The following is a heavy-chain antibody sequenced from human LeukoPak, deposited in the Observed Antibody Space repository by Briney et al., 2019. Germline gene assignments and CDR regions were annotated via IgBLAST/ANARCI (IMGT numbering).Heavy chain of an antibody. CDR3: ATSTAAGTNAFDI. CDR2: TYYRSKWYN. V-gene: IGHV6-1*01. D-gene: IGHD6-13*01. CDR1: GDSVSSNSAA. J-gene: IGHJ3*02. Sequence: SRTLSLTCVISGDSVSSNSAAWNWIRQSPSRGLEWLGRTYYRSKWYNDYAVSVKSRITISPDTSKNQFSLQLNSVTPEDTAVYYCATSTAAGTNAFDIWGQGTMVTVSS.